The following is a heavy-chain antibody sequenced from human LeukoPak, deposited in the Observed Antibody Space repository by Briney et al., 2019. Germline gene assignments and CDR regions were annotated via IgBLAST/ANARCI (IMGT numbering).Heavy chain of an antibody. CDR2: INPSGGST. J-gene: IGHJ3*02. CDR3: ARDQIAAAGLFGAFDI. D-gene: IGHD6-13*01. V-gene: IGHV1-46*01. CDR1: GYTFTSYA. Sequence: ASVKVSCKASGYTFTSYAMNWVRQAPGQGLEWMGIINPSGGSTSYAQKFQGRVTTTRDMSTSTVYMELSSLRSEDTAVYYCARDQIAAAGLFGAFDIWGQGTMVTVSS.